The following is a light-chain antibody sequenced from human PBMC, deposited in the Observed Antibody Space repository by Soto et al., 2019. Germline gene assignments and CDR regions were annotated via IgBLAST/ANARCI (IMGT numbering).Light chain of an antibody. CDR3: CSFAGSYSYV. Sequence: QSVLTQPRSVSGSPGQSVTISCTGTSSDVGRYDYVSWYQQYPGEAPKLIIYDVTERPSGVPDRFSGSKSGSTASLTISGLRAEDEAAYSCCSFAGSYSYVFGSGTKVTVL. V-gene: IGLV2-11*01. CDR1: SSDVGRYDY. J-gene: IGLJ1*01. CDR2: DVT.